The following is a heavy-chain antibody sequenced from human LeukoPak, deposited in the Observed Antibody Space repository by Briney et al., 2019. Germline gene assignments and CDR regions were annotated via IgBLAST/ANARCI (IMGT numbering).Heavy chain of an antibody. V-gene: IGHV1-69*13. D-gene: IGHD3-9*01. J-gene: IGHJ6*03. Sequence: SVKVSCKASGGTFSSYAISWVRQAPGQGLEWMGGIIPIFGTANYAQKFQGRVTITADESTSTAYMELSSLRSEDTAVYYCARDVRYDILTGYLYYYYMDVWGKGTTVTVSS. CDR3: ARDVRYDILTGYLYYYYMDV. CDR2: IIPIFGTA. CDR1: GGTFSSYA.